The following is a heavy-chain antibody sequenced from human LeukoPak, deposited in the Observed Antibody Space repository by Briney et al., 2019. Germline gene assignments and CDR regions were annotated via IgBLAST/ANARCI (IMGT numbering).Heavy chain of an antibody. CDR2: ISYDGSNK. J-gene: IGHJ4*02. V-gene: IGHV3-30-3*01. Sequence: GGSLRLSCAASGFTFSSYEMNWVRQAPGKGLEWVAVISYDGSNKYYADSVKGRFTISRDNSKNTLYLQMNSLRAEDTAVYYCARDSPPYDYGDFLDYWGQGTLVTVSS. CDR3: ARDSPPYDYGDFLDY. D-gene: IGHD4-17*01. CDR1: GFTFSSYE.